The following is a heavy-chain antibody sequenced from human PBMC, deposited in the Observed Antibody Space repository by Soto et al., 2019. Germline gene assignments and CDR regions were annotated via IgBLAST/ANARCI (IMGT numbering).Heavy chain of an antibody. D-gene: IGHD3-16*01. V-gene: IGHV3-33*05. CDR2: TSYDGSNN. Sequence: VQLLESGGGVVQPGTSLRLSCVGSGFTFRSYVIHWVRQAPGKGLEWVALTSYDGSNNFYGDSVKGRFTISRDNSRNSVKLQTDSLRLEDTALYYCARWGTTGGLEVWGQGTLVSVSS. CDR1: GFTFRSYV. J-gene: IGHJ4*02. CDR3: ARWGTTGGLEV.